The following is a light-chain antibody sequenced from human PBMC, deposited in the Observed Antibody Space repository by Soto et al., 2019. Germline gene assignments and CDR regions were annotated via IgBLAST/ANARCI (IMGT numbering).Light chain of an antibody. CDR3: QQRPNWPLT. J-gene: IGKJ4*01. Sequence: EIVLTQSPATLSLSPGERATLSCRASQSISSHLAWYQQKPGQAPRLLIYDASNRATGIPVRFSGSGSGTDFTLTINSLGPEDFAVYYCQQRPNWPLTFGGGTKVENK. V-gene: IGKV3-11*01. CDR2: DAS. CDR1: QSISSH.